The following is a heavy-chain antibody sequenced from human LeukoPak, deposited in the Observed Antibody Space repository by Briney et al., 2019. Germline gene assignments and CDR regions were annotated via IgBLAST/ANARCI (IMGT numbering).Heavy chain of an antibody. CDR3: AKGGRGTTGSLDY. CDR1: GFTFSSHG. V-gene: IGHV3-30*18. CDR2: ISYDGSNK. Sequence: GGSLRLSCAASGFTFSSHGMHWVRQAPGKGLEWVAVISYDGSNKYYADSVKGRFTISRDNSKNTLYLQMNSLRAEDTAVYYCAKGGRGTTGSLDYWGQGTLVTVSS. J-gene: IGHJ4*02. D-gene: IGHD1-1*01.